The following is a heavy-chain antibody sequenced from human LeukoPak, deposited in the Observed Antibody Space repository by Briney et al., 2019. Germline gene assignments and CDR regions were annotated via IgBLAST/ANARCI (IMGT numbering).Heavy chain of an antibody. J-gene: IGHJ4*02. V-gene: IGHV4-4*07. CDR3: AIHRYSSSTNYYFDS. CDR1: GGSITTYY. CDR2: INTSGST. Sequence: PSETLSLTCSVSGGSITTYYWSWIRQSAGKGLEWIGRINTSGSTNYNPSLKSRVTMSVDTSKNQFSLKLSSVTAADTAVYYCAIHRYSSSTNYYFDSWGQGTLVTVSS. D-gene: IGHD6-6*01.